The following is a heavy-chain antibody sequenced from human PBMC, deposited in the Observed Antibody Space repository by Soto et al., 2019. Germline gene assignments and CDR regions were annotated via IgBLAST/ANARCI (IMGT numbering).Heavy chain of an antibody. CDR2: ISGSGGST. CDR1: GFTFSSYA. Sequence: VQLLESGGGLVQPGGSLRLSCAASGFTFSSYAMSWVRQAPGKGLEWVSAISGSGGSTYYADSVKGRFTISRDNSKNSLYLQMNSLRAEDTALYYCAKDYYDSSGFDYWGQGTLVTVSS. V-gene: IGHV3-23*01. J-gene: IGHJ4*02. CDR3: AKDYYDSSGFDY. D-gene: IGHD3-22*01.